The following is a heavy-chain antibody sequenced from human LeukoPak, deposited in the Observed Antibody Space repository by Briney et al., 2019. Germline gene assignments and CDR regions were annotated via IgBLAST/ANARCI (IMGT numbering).Heavy chain of an antibody. D-gene: IGHD6-6*01. V-gene: IGHV1-24*01. CDR2: FDPEDGET. CDR3: ARTAARRFDY. CDR1: GYTLTELS. Sequence: ASVKVSCKVSGYTLTELSMHWVRQAPGKGLEWMGGFDPEDGETIYAQKFQGRVTMTEDTSTSTVYMELSSLRSDDTAVYYCARTAARRFDYWGQGTLVTVSS. J-gene: IGHJ4*02.